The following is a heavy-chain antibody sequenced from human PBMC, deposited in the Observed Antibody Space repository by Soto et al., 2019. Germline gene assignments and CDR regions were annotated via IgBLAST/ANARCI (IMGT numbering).Heavy chain of an antibody. CDR3: ARDRGGYCTNGVCSDAFDI. D-gene: IGHD2-8*01. Sequence: GGSLRLSCAASGFTFSSYEMNWVRQAPGKGLEWVSYISSSGSTIYYADSVKGRFTISRDNAKNSLYLQMNSLRAEDTAVYYCARDRGGYCTNGVCSDAFDIWGQGTMVTVSS. CDR2: ISSSGSTI. J-gene: IGHJ3*02. V-gene: IGHV3-48*03. CDR1: GFTFSSYE.